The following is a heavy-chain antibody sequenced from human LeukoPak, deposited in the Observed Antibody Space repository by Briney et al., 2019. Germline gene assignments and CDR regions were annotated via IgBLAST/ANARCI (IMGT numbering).Heavy chain of an antibody. CDR2: IRVYNGNT. J-gene: IGHJ3*02. Sequence: ASVKVSCKASGYTFTSYGITWVRRAHGQGLEWLGWIRVYNGNTNYAKNFQDRVTMTTDTSTNTAYMELSRLRSDDTAVYYCARHYCSSTSCTPSHAFDIWGQGTMVTVSS. D-gene: IGHD2-2*01. CDR3: ARHYCSSTSCTPSHAFDI. CDR1: GYTFTSYG. V-gene: IGHV1-18*01.